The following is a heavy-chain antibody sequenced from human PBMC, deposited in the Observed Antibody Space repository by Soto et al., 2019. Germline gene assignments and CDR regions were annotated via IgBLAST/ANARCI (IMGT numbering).Heavy chain of an antibody. J-gene: IGHJ4*02. V-gene: IGHV3-30-3*01. CDR3: ARGNYDFWSGYSR. CDR2: ISYDGSNK. Sequence: PGGSLRLSCAASGFTFSSYAMHWVRQAPGKGLEWVAVISYDGSNKYYADSVKGRFTISRDNSKNTLYLQMNSLRAEDTAVYYCARGNYDFWSGYSRWGQGTLVTVSS. CDR1: GFTFSSYA. D-gene: IGHD3-3*01.